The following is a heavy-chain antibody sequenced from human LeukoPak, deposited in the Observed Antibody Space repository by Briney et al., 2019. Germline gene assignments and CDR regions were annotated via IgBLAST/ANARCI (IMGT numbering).Heavy chain of an antibody. V-gene: IGHV4-59*01. Sequence: PSETLSLTCTVSGGSISSYYWSWIRQPPGKGLEWIGYSHYSGSTNYNPSLKSRVTISVVTSKNQFSLKLSSMTAADTAVYYCASGAYGSGNFGYWGQGTLVTVSS. CDR3: ASGAYGSGNFGY. CDR2: SHYSGST. J-gene: IGHJ4*02. D-gene: IGHD3-10*01. CDR1: GGSISSYY.